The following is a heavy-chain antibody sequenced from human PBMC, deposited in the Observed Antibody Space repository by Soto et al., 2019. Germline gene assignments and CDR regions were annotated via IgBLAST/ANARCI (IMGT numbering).Heavy chain of an antibody. D-gene: IGHD5-12*01. V-gene: IGHV4-39*01. CDR3: ARPHSGYDYYVGAFDI. Sequence: QLQLQESGPGLVKPSETLSLTCTVSGGSISSSSYYWGWIRQPPGKGLEWIGSIYYSGSTYYNPSLKSRVTISVDTSKNQFSLKLSSVTAADTAVYYCARPHSGYDYYVGAFDIWGQGTMVTVSS. CDR1: GGSISSSSYY. CDR2: IYYSGST. J-gene: IGHJ3*02.